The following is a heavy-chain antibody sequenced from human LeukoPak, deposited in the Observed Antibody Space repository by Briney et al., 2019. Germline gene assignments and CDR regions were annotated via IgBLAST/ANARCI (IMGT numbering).Heavy chain of an antibody. D-gene: IGHD6-19*01. V-gene: IGHV4-39*01. CDR3: ARSVFYWYFDL. J-gene: IGHJ2*01. Sequence: SETLSLTCTVSGGSISSSSYYWGWIRQPPGKGLEWIGSIYYSGSTYYNPSLESRVTISVDTSKNQFSLKLSSVTAADTAVYYCARSVFYWYFDLWGRGTLVTVSS. CDR1: GGSISSSSYY. CDR2: IYYSGST.